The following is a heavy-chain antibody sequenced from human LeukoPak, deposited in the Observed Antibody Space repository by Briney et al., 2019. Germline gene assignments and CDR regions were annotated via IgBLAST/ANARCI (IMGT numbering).Heavy chain of an antibody. Sequence: PGRSLRLSCAASGFTFSSYGMHWVRQAPGKGLEGVAVISYDGSNKYYADSVKGRFTISRDNSKNTLYLQMNSLRAEDTAVYYCARDWNPEYYFDYWGQGTLVTVSS. CDR3: ARDWNPEYYFDY. J-gene: IGHJ4*02. CDR1: GFTFSSYG. CDR2: ISYDGSNK. V-gene: IGHV3-30*19. D-gene: IGHD1-1*01.